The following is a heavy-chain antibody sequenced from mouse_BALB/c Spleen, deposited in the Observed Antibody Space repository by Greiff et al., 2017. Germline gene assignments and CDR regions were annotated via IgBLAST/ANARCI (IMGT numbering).Heavy chain of an antibody. D-gene: IGHD1-1*01. V-gene: IGHV2-6-7*01. CDR1: GFSLTGYG. Sequence: VQLVESGPGLVAPSQSLSITCTVSGFSLTGYGVNWVRQPPGKGLEWLGMIWGDGSTDYNSALKSRLSISKDNSKSQVFLKMNSLQTDDTARYYCARDYYGSSYLYYAMDYWGQGTSVTVSS. J-gene: IGHJ4*01. CDR3: ARDYYGSSYLYYAMDY. CDR2: IWGDGST.